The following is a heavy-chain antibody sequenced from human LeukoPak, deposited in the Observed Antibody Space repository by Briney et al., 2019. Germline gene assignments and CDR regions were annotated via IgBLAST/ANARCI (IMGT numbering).Heavy chain of an antibody. CDR1: GGSISSGNCC. V-gene: IGHV4-61*02. D-gene: IGHD3-10*01. CDR3: ARDYGSGSSDAFDI. Sequence: PSQTLSLTCTVSGGSISSGNCCWSWIRQPAGKGLEWIGRISPSGTTKYNPSLKSRVTISVDTSKNQFSLKLSSVTAADTAVYYCARDYGSGSSDAFDIWGQGTMVTVSS. J-gene: IGHJ3*02. CDR2: ISPSGTT.